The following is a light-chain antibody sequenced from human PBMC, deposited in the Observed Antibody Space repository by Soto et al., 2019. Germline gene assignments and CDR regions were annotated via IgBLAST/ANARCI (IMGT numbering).Light chain of an antibody. CDR1: QNVSSY. Sequence: EIVLTQSPATLSLSPGERATISCRASQNVSSYLAWYKQKPGQTLRLLIYDASNKATGIPARFSGSGSGTDFTLTISSLEPEDFAVYYCQQRSNWPLTFGGGTKVDIK. CDR2: DAS. J-gene: IGKJ4*01. CDR3: QQRSNWPLT. V-gene: IGKV3-11*01.